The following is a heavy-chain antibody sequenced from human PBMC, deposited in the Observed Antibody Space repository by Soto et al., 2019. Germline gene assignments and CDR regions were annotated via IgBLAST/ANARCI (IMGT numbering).Heavy chain of an antibody. D-gene: IGHD3-10*01. CDR2: ITRLDDYV. Sequence: AQLVEFGGGLVKPGGSLRLSCAASGFSLSSYTVNWVRQAPGKGLEWVSCITRLDDYVYYSDSVEGRFTISRDNAKNSVYPQMNTLVVEDSAVYVSARMGPSLNRGVIRGNYDGMDAWGQGTTVIVSS. CDR1: GFSLSSYT. CDR3: ARMGPSLNRGVIRGNYDGMDA. J-gene: IGHJ6*02. V-gene: IGHV3-21*05.